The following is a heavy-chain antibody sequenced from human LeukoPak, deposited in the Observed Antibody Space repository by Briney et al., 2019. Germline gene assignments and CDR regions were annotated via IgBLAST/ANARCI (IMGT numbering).Heavy chain of an antibody. CDR1: GFSFSSYA. CDR2: ISHDGGST. CDR3: AKVKFYFDN. Sequence: GGSLRLSCAASGFSFSSYAMSWVRQAPGKGLEWVSHISHDGGSTYYAASVKGRFTISRHNSRNTLYLQMSSLKDEDTAIYYCAKVKFYFDNWGQGTLVTVSS. J-gene: IGHJ4*02. V-gene: IGHV3-23*01.